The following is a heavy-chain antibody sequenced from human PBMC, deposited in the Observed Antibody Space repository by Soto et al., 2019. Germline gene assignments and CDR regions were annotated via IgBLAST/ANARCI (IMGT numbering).Heavy chain of an antibody. J-gene: IGHJ6*03. CDR3: VRGLGRYFRSGYMDL. V-gene: IGHV3-21*02. D-gene: IGHD3-9*01. CDR1: GFAFNTYS. Sequence: EVQLVESGGGLVKPGGSLRLSCTASGFAFNTYSMNWVRQAPGKGLEWVSSINDDSTYIYYADSLRGRITISRDNAKDSLFLQMNSLRPDYTAVYYCVRGLGRYFRSGYMDLWGDGATVTVSS. CDR2: INDDSTYI.